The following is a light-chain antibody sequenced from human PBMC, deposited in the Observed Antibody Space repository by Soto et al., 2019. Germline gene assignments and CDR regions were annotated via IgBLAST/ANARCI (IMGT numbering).Light chain of an antibody. Sequence: SXXTQXASXSGXXGQSXXISXXXXXSDXGGYNYVSWYQHHPGKAPKLMIFDVSNRPSGVSNRFSGSKSGNTASLTISGLQPEDEADYYCSSYTTSNTRQIVFGTGTKVT. CDR2: DVS. CDR3: SSYTTSNTRQIV. CDR1: XSDXGGYNY. V-gene: IGLV2-14*03. J-gene: IGLJ1*01.